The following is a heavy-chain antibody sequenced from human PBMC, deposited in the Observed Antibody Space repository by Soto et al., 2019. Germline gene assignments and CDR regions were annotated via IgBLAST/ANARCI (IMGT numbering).Heavy chain of an antibody. V-gene: IGHV4-34*01. Sequence: SETLSLTCAVYGGSFSGYYWSWIRQPPGKGLEWSGEINHSGSTNYNPSLKSRVTISVDTSKNQFSLKLSSVTAADTAVYYCARAMLGYCSSTSCYGLYYYSGMDVWGQGTTVTVSS. J-gene: IGHJ6*02. CDR3: ARAMLGYCSSTSCYGLYYYSGMDV. CDR2: INHSGST. D-gene: IGHD2-2*01. CDR1: GGSFSGYY.